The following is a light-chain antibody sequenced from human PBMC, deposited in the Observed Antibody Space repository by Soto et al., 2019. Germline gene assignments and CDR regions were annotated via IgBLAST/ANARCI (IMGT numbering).Light chain of an antibody. J-gene: IGKJ2*01. CDR2: AAS. CDR1: QSISRY. CDR3: QQTYSSPYT. Sequence: DIQMTQSPSSLSASVGDRVTITCRASQSISRYLTWCQQRPGKAPKLLIYAASTLQSEVPSRFTGSGSGTEFTLTISSLQPEDFATYYGQQTYSSPYTFGQGTKLEIK. V-gene: IGKV1-39*01.